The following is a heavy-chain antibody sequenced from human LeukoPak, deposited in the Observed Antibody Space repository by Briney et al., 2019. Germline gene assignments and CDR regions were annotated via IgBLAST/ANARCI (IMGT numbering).Heavy chain of an antibody. CDR2: INHSGST. J-gene: IGHJ5*02. Sequence: PSETLSLTCAVYGGSFSGYYWSWIRQPPGKGLEWIGEINHSGSTNYNPSLKSRVTISVDTSKHQFSLKLSSVTAADTAVYYCARGRYSSSWFRFPWFDPWGQGTLVTVSS. D-gene: IGHD6-13*01. CDR1: GGSFSGYY. CDR3: ARGRYSSSWFRFPWFDP. V-gene: IGHV4-34*01.